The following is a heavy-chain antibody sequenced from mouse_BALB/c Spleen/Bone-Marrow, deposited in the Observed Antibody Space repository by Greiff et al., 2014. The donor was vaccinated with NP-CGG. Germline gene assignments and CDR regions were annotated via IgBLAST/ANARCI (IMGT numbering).Heavy chain of an antibody. J-gene: IGHJ3*01. D-gene: IGHD2-4*01. CDR3: ARDDYAY. CDR2: IYPGDFNT. V-gene: IGHV1S56*01. CDR1: GYTFTSYY. Sequence: VQRVESGPELVKPGASVRISCKASGYTFTSYYIHWVKQRPGQGLEWIGWIYPGDFNTKYNEKFKGKATLTADKSSSTAYMQLSSLTSEDSAVYFCARDDYAYWGQGTLVTVSA.